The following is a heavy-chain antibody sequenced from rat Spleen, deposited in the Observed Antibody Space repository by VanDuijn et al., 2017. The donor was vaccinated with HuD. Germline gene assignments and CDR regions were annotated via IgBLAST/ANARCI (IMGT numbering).Heavy chain of an antibody. CDR2: ISYDGSST. Sequence: EVQLVESDGGLVQPGRSLKLSCAASGFTFSDYYMAWVRQAPTKGLEWVATISYDGSSTYYRDSVKGRFTISRDNAKNTLYLQMDSLRSEDTAIYYCTRRGYLSDWYFDFWGPGTMVTVSS. J-gene: IGHJ1*01. CDR3: TRRGYLSDWYFDF. CDR1: GFTFSDYY. D-gene: IGHD4-4*01. V-gene: IGHV5-29*01.